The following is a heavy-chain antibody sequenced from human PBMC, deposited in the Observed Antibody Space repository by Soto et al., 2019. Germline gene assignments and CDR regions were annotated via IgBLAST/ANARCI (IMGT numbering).Heavy chain of an antibody. V-gene: IGHV4-59*01. CDR3: ARGSPYDYVWGSYRYNWFDP. CDR2: IYYSGST. CDR1: GGSISSYY. Sequence: PSETLSLTCTVSGGSISSYYWSWIRQPPGKGLEWIGYIYYSGSTNYNPSHKSRVTISVDTSKNQFSLKLSSVTAADTAVYYCARGSPYDYVWGSYRYNWFDPWGQGTLVTVSS. D-gene: IGHD3-16*02. J-gene: IGHJ5*02.